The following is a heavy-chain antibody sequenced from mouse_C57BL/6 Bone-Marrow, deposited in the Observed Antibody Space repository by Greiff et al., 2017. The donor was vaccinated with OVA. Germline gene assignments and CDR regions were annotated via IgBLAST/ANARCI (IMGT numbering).Heavy chain of an antibody. CDR3: ARDYYRGAMDY. CDR1: GYSITSGYY. J-gene: IGHJ4*01. Sequence: EVKLVESGPGLVKPSQSLSLTCSVTGYSITSGYYWNWIRQFPGNKLEWMGYISYDGSNNYNPSLKNRISITRDTSKNQFFLKLNSVTTEDTATYYCARDYYRGAMDYWGQGTSVTVSS. CDR2: ISYDGSN. D-gene: IGHD2-14*01. V-gene: IGHV3-6*01.